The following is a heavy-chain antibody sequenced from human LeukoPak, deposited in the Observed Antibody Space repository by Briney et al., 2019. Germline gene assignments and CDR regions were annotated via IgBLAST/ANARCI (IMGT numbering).Heavy chain of an antibody. J-gene: IGHJ4*02. CDR2: IKTDGSST. D-gene: IGHD6-13*01. V-gene: IGHV3-74*01. CDR1: GFTFSSYW. Sequence: GGSLRLSCAASGFTFSSYWMHWVRQAPGKGLVWVSRIKTDGSSTSYADPVKGRFTISRDNAKNTLYLQMNRLRAEDTAVYYCARCEVGSWYDYFDYWGQGSLVTVSS. CDR3: ARCEVGSWYDYFDY.